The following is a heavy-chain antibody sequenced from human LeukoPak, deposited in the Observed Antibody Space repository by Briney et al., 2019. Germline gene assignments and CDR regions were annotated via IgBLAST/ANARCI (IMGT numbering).Heavy chain of an antibody. Sequence: SETLSLTCIVSGGSISSSRDSWAWIRQPPGKGLEWIANIYYSGSTNYNPSLKSRVTISVDKSKNQFSLKLSSVTAADTAVYYCASGLVVTLGYWGQGTLVTVSS. D-gene: IGHD4-23*01. CDR2: IYYSGST. CDR1: GGSISSSRDS. J-gene: IGHJ4*02. CDR3: ASGLVVTLGY. V-gene: IGHV4-39*07.